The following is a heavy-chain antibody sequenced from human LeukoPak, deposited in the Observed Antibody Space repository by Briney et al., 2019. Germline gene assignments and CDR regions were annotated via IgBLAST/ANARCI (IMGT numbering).Heavy chain of an antibody. J-gene: IGHJ4*02. CDR1: GGTFSSYA. Sequence: ASVKVSCKASGGTFSSYAISWVRQAPGQGLEWMGRIIPILGIANYAQKFQGRVTMTRDTSTSTVYMELSSLRSEDTAVYYCAGLGYSSGWYIVYWGQGTLVTVSS. CDR3: AGLGYSSGWYIVY. D-gene: IGHD6-19*01. CDR2: IIPILGIA. V-gene: IGHV1-69*04.